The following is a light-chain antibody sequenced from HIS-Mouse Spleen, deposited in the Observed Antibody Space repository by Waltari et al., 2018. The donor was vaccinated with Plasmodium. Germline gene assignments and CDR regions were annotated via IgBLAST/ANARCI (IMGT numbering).Light chain of an antibody. CDR2: EVG. CDR1: SSDVGGYNY. J-gene: IGLJ2*01. V-gene: IGLV2-8*01. CDR3: SSYAGSNNLV. Sequence: QSALTQPPSASGSPGQSVTISCTGTSSDVGGYNYVSWYQQHPGKAPKLMIYEVGNRPAGVPGRFSGSKSGNTASLTVARLQAEDEADYYCSSYAGSNNLVFGGGTKLTVL.